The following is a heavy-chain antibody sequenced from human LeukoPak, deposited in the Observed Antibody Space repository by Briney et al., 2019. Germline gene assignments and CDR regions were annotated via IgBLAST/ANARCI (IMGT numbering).Heavy chain of an antibody. J-gene: IGHJ5*02. Sequence: SSVKVSCKASGGTFISYAISWVRQAPGQGLEWMGRIIPIFGTANYAQKFQGRVTITTDESTSTAYMELSSLRSEDTAVYYCARSQWLAAYNWFDPWGQGTLVTVSS. CDR3: ARSQWLAAYNWFDP. CDR1: GGTFISYA. CDR2: IIPIFGTA. V-gene: IGHV1-69*05. D-gene: IGHD6-19*01.